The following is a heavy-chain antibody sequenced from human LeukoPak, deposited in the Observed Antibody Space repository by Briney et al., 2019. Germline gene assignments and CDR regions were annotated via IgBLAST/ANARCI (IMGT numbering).Heavy chain of an antibody. V-gene: IGHV3-66*02. CDR2: IYSGGST. Sequence: GGSLKLSCAASGFTVSSNYMSWVRQAPGKGLEWVSVIYSGGSTYYADSVKGRFTISRDNSKNTLYLQMNSLRAEDTAVYYCARVAQQLVIYYYMDVWGKGTTVTVSS. J-gene: IGHJ6*03. CDR3: ARVAQQLVIYYYMDV. CDR1: GFTVSSNY. D-gene: IGHD6-13*01.